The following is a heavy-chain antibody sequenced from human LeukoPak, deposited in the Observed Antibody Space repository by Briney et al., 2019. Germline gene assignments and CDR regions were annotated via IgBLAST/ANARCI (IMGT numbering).Heavy chain of an antibody. CDR1: GFTFSSYW. V-gene: IGHV3-74*03. J-gene: IGHJ3*02. CDR3: AKHPAFDI. CDR2: INSDGTGT. Sequence: GGSLRLSCAASGFTFSSYWMHWVRQAPGKGPVWVSRINSDGTGTMYADSVKGRFTISRDNAKNTLYLQMNSLRAEDTAVCYCAKHPAFDIWGQGTMVTVSS.